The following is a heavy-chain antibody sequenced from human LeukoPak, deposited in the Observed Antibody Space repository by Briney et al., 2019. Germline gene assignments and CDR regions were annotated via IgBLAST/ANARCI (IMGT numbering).Heavy chain of an antibody. CDR2: IYSSGSA. CDR3: ARLDVAIDY. J-gene: IGHJ4*02. CDR1: GGSISSSSYY. Sequence: SETLSLTCTVPGGSISSSSYYWGWIRQPPGKGLEWVGSIYSSGSAYYNPSLKSRVIISVDTSTNQFSLRLSSVTAADTAVYYCARLDVAIDYWGQGTLVTVSS. V-gene: IGHV4-39*01. D-gene: IGHD3-9*01.